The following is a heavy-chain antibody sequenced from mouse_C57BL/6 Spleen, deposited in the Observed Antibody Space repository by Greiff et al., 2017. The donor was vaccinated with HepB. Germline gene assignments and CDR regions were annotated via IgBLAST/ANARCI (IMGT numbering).Heavy chain of an antibody. Sequence: VQLQQSGAELVKAGASVKMSCKASGYTFTSYWMHWVKQRLGQGLEWFAETNPTNGRTYYNEKCKSKATMTGDKSSSTAYMLLSGPTFEDSAVDYCASINELVSTYFDYWSQGTTLTVSS. CDR3: ASINELVSTYFDY. V-gene: IGHV1S81*02. CDR2: TNPTNGRT. D-gene: IGHD6-2*01. J-gene: IGHJ2*01. CDR1: GYTFTSYW.